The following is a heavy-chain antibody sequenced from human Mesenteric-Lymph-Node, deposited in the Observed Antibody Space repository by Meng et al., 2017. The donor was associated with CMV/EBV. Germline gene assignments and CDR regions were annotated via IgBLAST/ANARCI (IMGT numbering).Heavy chain of an antibody. J-gene: IGHJ3*02. V-gene: IGHV3-66*02. Sequence: GGSLRLSCAASGFSVSSSYMSWVRQAPGKGLEWVSVIYNVGSIYYADSVKGRFTLSRDTAKSTVYLQMNSLRVEDTAVYYCARDSVDTATYGAFDIWGRGTMVTVSS. D-gene: IGHD5-18*01. CDR2: IYNVGSI. CDR3: ARDSVDTATYGAFDI. CDR1: GFSVSSSY.